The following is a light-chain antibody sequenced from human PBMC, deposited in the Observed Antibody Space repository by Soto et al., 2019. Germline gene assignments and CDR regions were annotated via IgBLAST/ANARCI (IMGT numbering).Light chain of an antibody. CDR1: QSVSSSY. V-gene: IGKV3-20*01. Sequence: EIVLTQSPGTLSLSPGERATLSCRASQSVSSSYLAWYQQKPGQAPRLLIYGASNRATGIPDRFSGSGSGTDFTLTISRLEPEDFAVYYCQQYGSPRTFGQGTKVDI. CDR2: GAS. J-gene: IGKJ1*01. CDR3: QQYGSPRT.